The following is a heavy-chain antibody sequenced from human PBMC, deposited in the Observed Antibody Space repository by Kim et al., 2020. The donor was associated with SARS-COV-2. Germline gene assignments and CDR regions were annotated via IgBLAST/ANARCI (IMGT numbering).Heavy chain of an antibody. CDR3: ARGYQLLSWFDP. CDR1: GFTFSDYY. D-gene: IGHD2-2*01. Sequence: GGSLRPSCAASGFTFSDYYMSWIRQAPGKGLEWVSYISDSGNPIYYADSVKGRFTISRDNAKDSLYLQMNSLRAEDTAVYYCARGYQLLSWFDPWGQGTLVTVSS. CDR2: ISDSGNPI. J-gene: IGHJ5*02. V-gene: IGHV3-11*01.